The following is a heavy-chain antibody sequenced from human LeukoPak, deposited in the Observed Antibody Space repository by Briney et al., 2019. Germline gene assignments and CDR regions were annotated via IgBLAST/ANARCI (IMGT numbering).Heavy chain of an antibody. D-gene: IGHD2-15*01. Sequence: GGSLRLSCAASGFTFSSYAMSWVRQTPGKGLEWVSSISGSGNRTYYADSVKGRFTISRDNSKNTLFLQMNSLRAEDTAVYYCAKNLYCGGGSCYPSALGMDVWGQGTTVTVSS. J-gene: IGHJ6*02. CDR2: ISGSGNRT. CDR3: AKNLYCGGGSCYPSALGMDV. V-gene: IGHV3-23*01. CDR1: GFTFSSYA.